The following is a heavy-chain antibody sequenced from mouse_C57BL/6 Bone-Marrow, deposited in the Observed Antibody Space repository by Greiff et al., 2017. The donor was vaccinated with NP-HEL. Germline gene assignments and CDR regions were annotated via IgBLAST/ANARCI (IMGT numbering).Heavy chain of an antibody. D-gene: IGHD1-1*01. J-gene: IGHJ2*01. CDR2: IYPGDGDT. V-gene: IGHV1-80*01. CDR1: GYAFSSYW. Sequence: QVHVKQSGAELVKPGASVKISCKASGYAFSSYWMNWVKQRPGKGLEWIGQIYPGDGDTNYNGKFKGKATLTADKSSSTAYMQLSSLTSEDSAVYFCARGVVAPFDYWGQGTTLTVSS. CDR3: ARGVVAPFDY.